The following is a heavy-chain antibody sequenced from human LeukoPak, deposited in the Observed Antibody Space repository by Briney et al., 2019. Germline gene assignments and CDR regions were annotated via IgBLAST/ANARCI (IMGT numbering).Heavy chain of an antibody. D-gene: IGHD4-23*01. J-gene: IGHJ4*02. CDR2: ISPYNGNT. Sequence: GASVKVSCKASGYTFINYGITWVRQAPGQGLEWMGWISPYNGNTKYLQKLQGRVTMTTDTSTSTAYMELRSLRSDDTAVYYCAGDDYGGNLSLDYWGQGTLVTVSS. CDR1: GYTFINYG. V-gene: IGHV1-18*01. CDR3: AGDDYGGNLSLDY.